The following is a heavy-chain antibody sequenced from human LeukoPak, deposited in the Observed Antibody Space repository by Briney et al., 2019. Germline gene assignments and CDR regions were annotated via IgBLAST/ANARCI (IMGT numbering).Heavy chain of an antibody. D-gene: IGHD2-2*01. CDR3: ASGIVVVPARGAFDI. J-gene: IGHJ3*02. V-gene: IGHV3-30*19. CDR1: GFTFSSYG. CDR2: ISYDGSNK. Sequence: GRSLRLSCAASGFTFSSYGMHWVRQAPGKGLERVAVISYDGSNKYYADSVKGRFTISRDNSKNTLYLQMNSLRAEDTAVYYCASGIVVVPARGAFDIWGQGTMVTVSS.